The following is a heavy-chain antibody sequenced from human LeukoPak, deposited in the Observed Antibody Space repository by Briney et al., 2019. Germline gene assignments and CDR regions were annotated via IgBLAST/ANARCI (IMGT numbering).Heavy chain of an antibody. D-gene: IGHD1-1*01. V-gene: IGHV3-23*01. CDR1: GFTFSTYA. CDR2: ISVSAGST. J-gene: IGHJ4*02. CDR3: AKDKNWNVCDY. Sequence: GGSLRLSCAASGFTFSTYAMSWVGQAPGKGLEWVSAISVSAGSTYYADSVKGRFTISRDNSKNTLYLQMNSLRAEDTAVYYCAKDKNWNVCDYWGRGTLVTVSS.